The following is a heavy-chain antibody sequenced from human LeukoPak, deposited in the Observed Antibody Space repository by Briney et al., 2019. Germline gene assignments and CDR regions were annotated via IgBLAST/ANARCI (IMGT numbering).Heavy chain of an antibody. J-gene: IGHJ3*02. V-gene: IGHV3-21*01. CDR3: ARVHSSGWHAFDI. D-gene: IGHD6-19*01. Sequence: SGGSLRLSCAASGFTFSSYSMNWVRQAPGKGLEWVSSISSSSSYIYYADSVKGRFTISRDNAKNSLYLQMNSLRAEDTAVYYCARVHSSGWHAFDIWGQGTMVTVSS. CDR2: ISSSSSYI. CDR1: GFTFSSYS.